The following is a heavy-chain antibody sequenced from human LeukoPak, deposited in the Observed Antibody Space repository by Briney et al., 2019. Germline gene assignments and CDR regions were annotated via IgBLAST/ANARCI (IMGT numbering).Heavy chain of an antibody. CDR3: AREQYYDSSGPIDY. CDR2: IYYSGST. D-gene: IGHD3-22*01. V-gene: IGHV4-59*01. CDR1: GGSISSYY. J-gene: IGHJ4*02. Sequence: SETLSLTCTVSGGSISSYYWSWIRQPPGKGLEWIGYIYYSGSTNYNPSLKSRVTISVDTSKNQFSLKLSSVTAADTAVYYCAREQYYDSSGPIDYWGQGTLVTVSS.